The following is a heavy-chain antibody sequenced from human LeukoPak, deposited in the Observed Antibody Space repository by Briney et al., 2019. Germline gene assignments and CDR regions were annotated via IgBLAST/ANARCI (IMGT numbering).Heavy chain of an antibody. CDR2: INPSGGST. V-gene: IGHV1-46*01. CDR1: GYTSTSYY. D-gene: IGHD1-26*01. CDR3: ATDHVKVGATSTFDY. J-gene: IGHJ4*02. Sequence: GASVKVSCKASGYTSTSYYMHWVRQAPGQGLEWMGIINPSGGSTSYAQKFQGRVTMTRDTSTSTVYMELSSLRSEDTAVYYCATDHVKVGATSTFDYWGQGTLVTVSS.